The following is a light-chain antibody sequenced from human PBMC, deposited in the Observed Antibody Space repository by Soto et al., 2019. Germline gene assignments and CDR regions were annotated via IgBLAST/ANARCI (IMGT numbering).Light chain of an antibody. V-gene: IGKV4-1*01. Sequence: DSGMSQIKESLSVSLGERATINCKSRQSFLYSPNNKNYLAWYQHKPGQPPKMLIYWASIRESGVPDRFSGSGSGTDFTLTISSLQSEDVAVYYCQQYYTNSWSFGQGTKVDIK. CDR2: WAS. J-gene: IGKJ1*01. CDR3: QQYYTNSWS. CDR1: QSFLYSPNNKNY.